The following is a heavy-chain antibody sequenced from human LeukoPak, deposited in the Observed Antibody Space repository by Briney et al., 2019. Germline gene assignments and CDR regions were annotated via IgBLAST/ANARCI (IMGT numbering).Heavy chain of an antibody. V-gene: IGHV4-59*01. D-gene: IGHD3-10*01. CDR3: ARDQGLWFGGADAFDI. J-gene: IGHJ3*02. Sequence: PSETLSLTCTVSGGSISSYYWSWIRQPPGKGLEWIGYIYYSGSTNYNPSLKSRVTISVDPSKNQFSLKLSSVTAADTAVYYCARDQGLWFGGADAFDIWGQGTMVTVSS. CDR2: IYYSGST. CDR1: GGSISSYY.